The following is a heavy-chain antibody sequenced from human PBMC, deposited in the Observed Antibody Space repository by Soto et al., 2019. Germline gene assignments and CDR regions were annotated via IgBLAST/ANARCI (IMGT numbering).Heavy chain of an antibody. J-gene: IGHJ6*02. CDR2: IDPSDSYT. CDR1: GYSFTSDW. Sequence: GESLKISFKGSGYSFTSDWISWVRQMPGKGLEWMGRIDPSDSYTNYSPSFQGHVTISADKSISTAYLQWSSLKASDTAMYYCARRGDVGYCSSTSCYLGGYYYYGMDVWGQGTTVTVSS. V-gene: IGHV5-10-1*01. D-gene: IGHD2-2*01. CDR3: ARRGDVGYCSSTSCYLGGYYYYGMDV.